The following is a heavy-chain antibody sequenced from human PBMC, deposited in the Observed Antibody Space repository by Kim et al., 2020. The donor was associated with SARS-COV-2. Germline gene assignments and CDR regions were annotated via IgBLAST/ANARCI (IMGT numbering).Heavy chain of an antibody. D-gene: IGHD3-10*01. V-gene: IGHV3-23*01. CDR3: AKAMGVRGVTHAIDY. Sequence: DSVKGRFTISRDNSKNTLYLQMNSLRAEDTTVYYCAKAMGVRGVTHAIDYWGQGTLVTVSS. J-gene: IGHJ4*02.